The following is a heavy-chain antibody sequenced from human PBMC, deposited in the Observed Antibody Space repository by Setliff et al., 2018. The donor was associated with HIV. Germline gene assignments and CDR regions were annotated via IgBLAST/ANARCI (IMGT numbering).Heavy chain of an antibody. V-gene: IGHV4-38-2*02. CDR1: GYSISTGYN. D-gene: IGHD3-22*01. Sequence: SETLSLTCTVSGYSISTGYNWGWIRQPPGKGLEWVATIYQTGNTYYSPSLKSRVTVSMDMSRNQFSVKLNSATAADTAVYYCARQAWHYDRDGYFIDYWGQGMLVTVSS. CDR3: ARQAWHYDRDGYFIDY. J-gene: IGHJ4*02. CDR2: IYQTGNT.